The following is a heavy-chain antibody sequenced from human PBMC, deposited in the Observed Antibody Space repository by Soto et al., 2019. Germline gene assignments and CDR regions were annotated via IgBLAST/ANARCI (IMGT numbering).Heavy chain of an antibody. D-gene: IGHD3-16*02. CDR1: GDSVSSNSAA. CDR3: AGDPDYDYVWGSYRRPRKFAY. CDR2: TYYRSKWFN. V-gene: IGHV6-1*01. J-gene: IGHJ4*02. Sequence: PSQTLSLTCAISGDSVSSNSAAWNWFRQSPSGGLEWLGRTYYRSKWFNEYAPSVKGRIIIKPDTSKNQFSLELNSVTPDDTAVYYCAGDPDYDYVWGSYRRPRKFAYWGQGTLVTVSS.